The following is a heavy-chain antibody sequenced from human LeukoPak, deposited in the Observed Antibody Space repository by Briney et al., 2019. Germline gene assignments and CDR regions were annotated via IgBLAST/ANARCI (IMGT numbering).Heavy chain of an antibody. J-gene: IGHJ4*02. CDR1: GFTFSSYW. V-gene: IGHV3-7*01. CDR3: ARDLIGYCSGGSCLPSDYFDY. CDR2: IKQDGSEK. D-gene: IGHD2-15*01. Sequence: PGGSLRLSCAASGFTFSSYWMSWVRQAPGKGLEWVANIKQDGSEKYYVDSVKGRFTISRDSAKNSLYLQMNSLRAEDTAVYYCARDLIGYCSGGSCLPSDYFDYWGQGTLVTVSS.